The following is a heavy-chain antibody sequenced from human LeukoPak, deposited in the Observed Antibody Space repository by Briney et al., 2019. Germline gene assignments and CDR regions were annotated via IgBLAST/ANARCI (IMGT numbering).Heavy chain of an antibody. CDR1: GGSISSSSYY. CDR2: IYYSGST. CDR3: ARDGRAAAGYYYYYMDV. V-gene: IGHV4-39*07. Sequence: KPSETLSLTCTVSGGSISSSSYYWGWIRQPPGKGLEWIGSIYYSGSTYYNPSLKSRVTISVDTSKNQFSLKPSSVTAADTAVYYCARDGRAAAGYYYYYMDVWGKGTTVTVSS. D-gene: IGHD6-13*01. J-gene: IGHJ6*03.